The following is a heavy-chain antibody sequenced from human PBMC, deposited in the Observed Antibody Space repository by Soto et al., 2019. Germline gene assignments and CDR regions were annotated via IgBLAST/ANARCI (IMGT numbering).Heavy chain of an antibody. Sequence: QVQLVQSGAEVKKPGSSVKVSCKASGGTFGSYAFSWVRQAPGQGLEWMEGIIPVSGAAHYEQKFQGRVTITADESTSTAYMELSSLSSQDTAVYYCATALGCRSTSCTLDYWGQGTRVIVSS. CDR3: ATALGCRSTSCTLDY. CDR2: IIPVSGAA. V-gene: IGHV1-69*01. CDR1: GGTFGSYA. J-gene: IGHJ4*02. D-gene: IGHD2-2*01.